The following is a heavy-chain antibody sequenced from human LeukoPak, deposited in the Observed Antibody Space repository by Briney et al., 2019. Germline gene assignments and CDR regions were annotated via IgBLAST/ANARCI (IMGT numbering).Heavy chain of an antibody. CDR1: GFSLSSNA. V-gene: IGHV3-23*01. J-gene: IGHJ4*02. CDR2: IGGSVDKT. D-gene: IGHD2-2*01. CDR3: TREQYCSTTTCYNRYFDS. Sequence: PGGCLRLSCVASGFSLSSNAMSWVRQAPGKGLGWVSPIGGSVDKTFYTDTVKGRFTISRDNAKNTLELQMNSLTPEDTAVYYCTREQYCSTTTCYNRYFDSWGQKTLVTVSS.